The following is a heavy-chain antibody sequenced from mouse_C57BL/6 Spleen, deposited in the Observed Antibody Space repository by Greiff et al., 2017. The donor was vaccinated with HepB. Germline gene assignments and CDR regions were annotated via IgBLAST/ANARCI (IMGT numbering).Heavy chain of an antibody. D-gene: IGHD3-2*02. Sequence: QVQLQQSGAELVKPGASVKLSCKASGYTFTSYWMQWVKQRPGQGLEWIGEIDPSDSYTNYNQKFKGKATLTVDTSSSTAYMQLSSLTSEDSAVYYCARPLDSSGLRNYGGQVTTPTVSS. CDR1: GYTFTSYW. J-gene: IGHJ2*01. CDR3: ARPLDSSGLRNY. V-gene: IGHV1-50*01. CDR2: IDPSDSYT.